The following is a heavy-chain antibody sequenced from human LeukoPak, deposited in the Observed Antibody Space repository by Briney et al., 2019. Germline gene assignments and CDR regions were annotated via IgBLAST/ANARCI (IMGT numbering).Heavy chain of an antibody. Sequence: GGSLRLSCAASGFTFSSNAMHWVRQAPGKGLEYVSGISRYGGSTYYADSVKGRFTISRDNSNSTVYLQMSSLRAEDTAVYSCVQGGNNTGDGMDVWGQGTTVTVSS. J-gene: IGHJ6*02. CDR3: VQGGNNTGDGMDV. CDR2: ISRYGGST. D-gene: IGHD1-14*01. V-gene: IGHV3-64D*09. CDR1: GFTFSSNA.